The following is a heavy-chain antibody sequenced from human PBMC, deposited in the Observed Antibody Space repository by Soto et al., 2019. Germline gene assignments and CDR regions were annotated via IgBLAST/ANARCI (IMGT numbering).Heavy chain of an antibody. D-gene: IGHD2-15*01. CDR3: ARDMGFCSGGSCYPKTYYFDY. V-gene: IGHV1-69*04. CDR1: GGTFSSYT. Sequence: SVKVSCKASGGTFSSYTISWVRQAPGQGLEWMGRIIPILGIANYAQKFQGRVTIIADKSTSTAYMELSSLRSEDTAVYYCARDMGFCSGGSCYPKTYYFDYWGQGTLVTVSS. J-gene: IGHJ4*02. CDR2: IIPILGIA.